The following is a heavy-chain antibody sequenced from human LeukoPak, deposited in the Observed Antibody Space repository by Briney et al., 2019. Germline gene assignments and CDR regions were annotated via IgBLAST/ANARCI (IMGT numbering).Heavy chain of an antibody. CDR1: GYSFTSYW. CDR2: IYPGDSDT. CDR3: ARRRYHDSSGSSRPSYYFDY. V-gene: IGHV5-51*01. D-gene: IGHD3-22*01. J-gene: IGHJ4*02. Sequence: GESLKISCKGSGYSFTSYWIGWVRQMPGKGLEWMGIIYPGDSDTRYSPSFQGQVTISADKSISTAYLQWSSLKASDTAMYYCARRRYHDSSGSSRPSYYFDYWGQGTLVTVSS.